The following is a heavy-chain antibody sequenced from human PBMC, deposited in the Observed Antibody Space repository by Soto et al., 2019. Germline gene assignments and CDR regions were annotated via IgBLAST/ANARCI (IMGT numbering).Heavy chain of an antibody. V-gene: IGHV4-31*03. J-gene: IGHJ4*02. CDR3: AGTPYILVGATNPWFEY. Sequence: QVQLQESGPGLVKPSQTLSLTCTVSGCSISSGGYYWSWLRQHPGKGLEWIGYIYYSGSTYYNPSLKSRVTISVDTSKTQFSRRLSSVTVADSSVYYCAGTPYILVGATNPWFEYWGQGTLVTVSS. D-gene: IGHD1-26*01. CDR1: GCSISSGGYY. CDR2: IYYSGST.